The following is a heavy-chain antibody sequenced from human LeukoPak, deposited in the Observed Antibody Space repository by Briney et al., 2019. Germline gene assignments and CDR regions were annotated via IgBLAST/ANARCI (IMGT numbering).Heavy chain of an antibody. V-gene: IGHV4-34*01. CDR2: INHSGST. CDR3: ARGDFWSGLDY. Sequence: PSETLSLTCAVYGGSFSGYYWSWIRQPPGKGLEWIGEINHSGSTNYNPSLKSRVTISVDTSKNQFSLKLSSVTAADTAVYYCARGDFWSGLDYWGQGTLVTVSS. J-gene: IGHJ4*02. CDR1: GGSFSGYY. D-gene: IGHD3-3*01.